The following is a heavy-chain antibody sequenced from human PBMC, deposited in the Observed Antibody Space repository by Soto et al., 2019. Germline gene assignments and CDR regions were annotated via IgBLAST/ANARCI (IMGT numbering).Heavy chain of an antibody. J-gene: IGHJ4*02. CDR2: ISSSSSTI. Sequence: PGGSLRLSCAASGFIFSNAGLNWVSKRQETGLEWVSYISSSSSTIYYADSVKGRFTISRDNAKNSLYLQMNSLRAEDTAVYYCARDLNDYSWGSYRPHDYWGQGTLVTVSS. D-gene: IGHD3-16*02. CDR1: GFIFSNAG. CDR3: ARDLNDYSWGSYRPHDY. V-gene: IGHV3-48*01.